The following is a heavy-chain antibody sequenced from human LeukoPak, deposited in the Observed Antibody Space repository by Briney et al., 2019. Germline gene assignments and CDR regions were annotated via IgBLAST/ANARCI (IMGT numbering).Heavy chain of an antibody. D-gene: IGHD6-13*01. CDR3: AKDSSTSGYIAAAGPYYYYGMDV. V-gene: IGHV3-15*01. CDR2: IKSKTDGGTT. Sequence: GGSLRLSCAASGITLSNAWMSWVRQAPGKGLEWVGRIKSKTDGGTTDYAAPVKGRFTMSRDDSKNTLYLQMNSLKTEDTAVYYCAKDSSTSGYIAAAGPYYYYGMDVWGQGTTVTVSS. J-gene: IGHJ6*02. CDR1: GITLSNAW.